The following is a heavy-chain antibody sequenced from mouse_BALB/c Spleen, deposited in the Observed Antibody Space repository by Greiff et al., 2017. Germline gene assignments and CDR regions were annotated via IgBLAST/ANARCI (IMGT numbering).Heavy chain of an antibody. CDR2: IDPANGNT. J-gene: IGHJ4*01. CDR1: GFNIKDTY. CDR3: ARGAYSGYAMDY. Sequence: VQLQQSGAELVKPGASVKLSCTASGFNIKDTYMHWVKQRPEQGLEWIGRIDPANGNTKYDPKFQGKATITADTSSNTAYLQLSSLTSEDTAVYYCARGAYSGYAMDYWGQGTSVTVSS. V-gene: IGHV14-3*02. D-gene: IGHD2-10*01.